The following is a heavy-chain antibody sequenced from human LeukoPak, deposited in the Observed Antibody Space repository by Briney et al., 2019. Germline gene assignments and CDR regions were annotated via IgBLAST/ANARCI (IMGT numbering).Heavy chain of an antibody. CDR2: IKSDGRTT. CDR3: ARGYLGYGDFPKH. D-gene: IGHD2-21*02. CDR1: GFTFTSHW. Sequence: GGSLRLSCEASGFTFTSHWMHWVRQAPGKGLVWVSRIKSDGRTTTYADSVKGRFTISRDNAKYTLYLQMNSLRAEDTAVYYCARGYLGYGDFPKHWGQGTLVTVSS. J-gene: IGHJ4*02. V-gene: IGHV3-74*01.